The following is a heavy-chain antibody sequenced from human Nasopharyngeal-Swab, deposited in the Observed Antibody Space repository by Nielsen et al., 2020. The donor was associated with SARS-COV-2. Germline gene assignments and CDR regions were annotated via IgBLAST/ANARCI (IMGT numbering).Heavy chain of an antibody. CDR1: GFTFSSYA. CDR2: ISYDGSNK. D-gene: IGHD4-17*01. J-gene: IGHJ4*02. Sequence: GESLKISCAASGFTFSSYAMHWVRQAPGKGLEWVAVISYDGSNKYYADSVKGRFTISRDNSKNTLYPQMNSLRAEDTAVYYCARDPGYGDYEIYWGQGTLVTVSS. CDR3: ARDPGYGDYEIY. V-gene: IGHV3-30*04.